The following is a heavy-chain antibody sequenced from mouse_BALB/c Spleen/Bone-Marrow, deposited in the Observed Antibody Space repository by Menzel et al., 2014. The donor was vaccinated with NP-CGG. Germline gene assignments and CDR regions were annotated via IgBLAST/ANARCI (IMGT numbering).Heavy chain of an antibody. D-gene: IGHD1-1*01. CDR2: IHYSGST. CDR3: ARGGEYGSSSFDY. CDR1: GYSITSGYS. V-gene: IGHV3-1*02. J-gene: IGHJ2*01. Sequence: VQLQQSGPDLVKPSQSLSLTCTVTGYSITSGYSWHWIRQFPGNKLEWMGYIHYSGSTNYNPSLKSRISITRDTSKNQFFLQWNAVTTEDTATYYCARGGEYGSSSFDYWGQGTTLTVSS.